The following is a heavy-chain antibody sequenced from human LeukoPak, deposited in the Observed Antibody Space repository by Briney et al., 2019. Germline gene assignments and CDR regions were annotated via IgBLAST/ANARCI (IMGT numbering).Heavy chain of an antibody. D-gene: IGHD6-19*01. V-gene: IGHV1-69*13. CDR2: IIPIFGTA. Sequence: ASVKVSCKASEYTFTGYYMHWVRQAPGQGLEWMGGIIPIFGTANYAQKFQGRVTITADESTSTAYMELSSLRSDDTAVYYCARERSGWFFSNWGQGTLVTVSS. J-gene: IGHJ4*02. CDR3: ARERSGWFFSN. CDR1: EYTFTGYY.